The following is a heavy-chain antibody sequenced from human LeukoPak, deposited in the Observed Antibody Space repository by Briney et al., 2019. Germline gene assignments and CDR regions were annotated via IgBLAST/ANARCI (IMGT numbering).Heavy chain of an antibody. V-gene: IGHV3-23*01. CDR2: ISGSDGST. D-gene: IGHD6-13*01. CDR1: GFTFSSYA. Sequence: GGSLRLSCAASGFTFSSYAMSWVRQAPGKGLEWVSAISGSDGSTYYADSVKGRFTISRDNSKNTLYLQMNSLRAEDTAVYYCAKDIYGSNSIFDYWGQGTLVAVSS. CDR3: AKDIYGSNSIFDY. J-gene: IGHJ4*02.